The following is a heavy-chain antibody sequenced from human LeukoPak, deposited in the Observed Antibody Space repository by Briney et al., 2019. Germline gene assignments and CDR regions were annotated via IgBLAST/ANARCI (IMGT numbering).Heavy chain of an antibody. Sequence: SETLSLTCIVSGGSISTSAYYWGWIRQPPGEGLQWIGSIYYSGNTYYNSSLKSRVTISVDTSTSQFSLRLSSVTAADTAVYYCARGDDYYDSSGYYWGQGTLVTVSS. D-gene: IGHD3-22*01. CDR3: ARGDDYYDSSGYY. CDR1: GGSISTSAYY. V-gene: IGHV4-39*01. J-gene: IGHJ4*02. CDR2: IYYSGNT.